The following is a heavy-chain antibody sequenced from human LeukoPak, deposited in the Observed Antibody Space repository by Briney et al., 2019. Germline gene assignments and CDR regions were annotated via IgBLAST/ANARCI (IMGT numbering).Heavy chain of an antibody. V-gene: IGHV4-39*07. CDR1: GGSISSSSYY. CDR3: ARDLTYYDFWSGRYYYYMDV. D-gene: IGHD3-3*01. Sequence: PSETLSLTCTVSGGSISSSSYYWGWIRQPPGKGLEWIGSIYYSGSTYYNPSLKSRVTISVDTSKNQFSLKLSSVTAADTAVYYCARDLTYYDFWSGRYYYYMDVWGKGTTVTVSS. CDR2: IYYSGST. J-gene: IGHJ6*03.